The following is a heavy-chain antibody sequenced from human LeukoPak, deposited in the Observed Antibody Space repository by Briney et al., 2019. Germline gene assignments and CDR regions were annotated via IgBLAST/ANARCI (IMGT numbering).Heavy chain of an antibody. CDR3: AKDPNYYGSGSYDY. D-gene: IGHD3-10*01. V-gene: IGHV3-23*01. CDR2: ISGSGGST. J-gene: IGHJ4*02. Sequence: GGSLRLSCAASGFTFSSYSMNWVRQAPGKGLEWVSAISGSGGSTYYADSVKGRFTISRDNSKNTLYLQMNSLRAEDTAVYYCAKDPNYYGSGSYDYWGQGTLVTVSS. CDR1: GFTFSSYS.